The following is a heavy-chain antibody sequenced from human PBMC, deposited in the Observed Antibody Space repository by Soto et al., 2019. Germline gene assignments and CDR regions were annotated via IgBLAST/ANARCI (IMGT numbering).Heavy chain of an antibody. CDR2: IWYDGSNK. CDR3: AREFHPRFEQLARTRDYYGMDV. V-gene: IGHV3-33*01. D-gene: IGHD6-6*01. J-gene: IGHJ6*02. CDR1: GFTFSSYG. Sequence: GGSLRLSCAASGFTFSSYGMHWVRQAPGKWLEWVAVIWYDGSNKYYADSVKGRFTISRDNSKNTLYLQMNSLRAEDTAVYYCAREFHPRFEQLARTRDYYGMDVWGQGTTVTVSS.